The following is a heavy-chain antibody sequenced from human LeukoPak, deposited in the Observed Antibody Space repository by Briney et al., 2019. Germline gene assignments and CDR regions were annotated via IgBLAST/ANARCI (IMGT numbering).Heavy chain of an antibody. J-gene: IGHJ4*02. CDR1: GFTFSSYG. Sequence: PGRSLRLSCAASGFTFSSYGMHWVRQAPGKGLEWVAAISYDGNNEYSADSVKGRFTISRDNSKNTLYLQMNSLAPEDTALYYCAKDRALILFPTYFDSWGQGTLVTVSS. CDR2: ISYDGNNE. D-gene: IGHD2/OR15-2a*01. V-gene: IGHV3-30*18. CDR3: AKDRALILFPTYFDS.